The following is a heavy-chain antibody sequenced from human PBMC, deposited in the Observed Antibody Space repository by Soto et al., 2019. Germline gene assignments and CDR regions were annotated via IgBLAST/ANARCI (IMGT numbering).Heavy chain of an antibody. V-gene: IGHV3-30*18. CDR1: GFTFSSYG. CDR2: ISYDGSNK. Sequence: PVGSLRLSCAASGFTFSSYGMHWVRQAPGRGLEWVAVISYDGSNKYYADSVKGRFTISRDNSKNTLYLQMNSLRAEDTAVYYCAKELIVVVPAAMKEGYYYGMDVWGQGTTVTVSS. D-gene: IGHD2-2*01. J-gene: IGHJ6*02. CDR3: AKELIVVVPAAMKEGYYYGMDV.